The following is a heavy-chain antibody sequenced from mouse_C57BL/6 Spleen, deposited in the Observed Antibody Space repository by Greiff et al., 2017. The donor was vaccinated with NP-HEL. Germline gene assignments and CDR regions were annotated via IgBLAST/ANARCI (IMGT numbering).Heavy chain of an antibody. CDR2: IYPGDGDT. D-gene: IGHD1-1*01. J-gene: IGHJ2*01. CDR3: ARSGLITTVVATDYFDY. Sequence: QVQLQQSGAELVKPGASVKISCKASGYAFSSYWMNWVKQRPGKGLEWIGQIYPGDGDTNYNGKFKGKATLTADKSSSTAYMQLSSLTSEDSAVYFCARSGLITTVVATDYFDYWGQGTTLTVSS. CDR1: GYAFSSYW. V-gene: IGHV1-80*01.